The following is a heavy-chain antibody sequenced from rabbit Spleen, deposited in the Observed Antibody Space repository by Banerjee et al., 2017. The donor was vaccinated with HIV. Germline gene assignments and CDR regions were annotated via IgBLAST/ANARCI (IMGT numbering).Heavy chain of an antibody. CDR1: GFDFSSFYY. J-gene: IGHJ6*01. Sequence: QSLEESGGDLVQPGASLTLTCTASGFDFSSFYYMCWVRQAPGKGLEWIGCIYTGSGSTWYATWAKGRFTISKTSSTTVTLQLTSLTAADRATYFCARDTGSSFSSYGMDLWGQGTLVTVS. V-gene: IGHV1S40*01. D-gene: IGHD8-1*01. CDR3: ARDTGSSFSSYGMDL. CDR2: IYTGSGST.